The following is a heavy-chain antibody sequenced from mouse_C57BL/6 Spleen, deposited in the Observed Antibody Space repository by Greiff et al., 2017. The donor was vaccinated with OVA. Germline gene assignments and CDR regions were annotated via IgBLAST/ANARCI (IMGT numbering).Heavy chain of an antibody. CDR2: IDPSDSYT. CDR1: GYTFTSYW. V-gene: IGHV1-69*01. D-gene: IGHD3-3*01. J-gene: IGHJ1*03. Sequence: QVQLKQPGAELVMPGASVKLSCKASGYTFTSYWMHWVKQRPGQGLEWIGEIDPSDSYTNYNQKFKGKSTLTVDKSSSTAYMQLSSLTSEDSAVYYCARTGDYFDVWGTGTTVTVSS. CDR3: ARTGDYFDV.